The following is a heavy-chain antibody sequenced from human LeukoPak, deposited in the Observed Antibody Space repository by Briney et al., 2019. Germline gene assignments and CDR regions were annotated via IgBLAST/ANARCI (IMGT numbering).Heavy chain of an antibody. J-gene: IGHJ4*02. D-gene: IGHD3-22*01. CDR1: GYTFTSYD. CDR3: TRGHYYDSSGHYYLAPFDY. Sequence: ASVKVSCEASGYTFTSYDINWVRQATGQGLEWMGWMNPNSGNTGYAQKFQGRVTLTRSTSMSTAYMELSSLRSEDTALYYCTRGHYYDSSGHYYLAPFDYWGQGTLVTVSS. CDR2: MNPNSGNT. V-gene: IGHV1-8*01.